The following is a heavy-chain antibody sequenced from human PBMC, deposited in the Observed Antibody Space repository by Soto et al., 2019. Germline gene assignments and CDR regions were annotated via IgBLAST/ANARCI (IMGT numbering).Heavy chain of an antibody. Sequence: EVQLVESGGGLVQPGGSLRLSCAASGFTFSSYSMNWVRRAPGKGLEWVSYISSSSSPIYYADSVKGRFTISRDNAKNSLYLEMNSLRVEDTAVYYCEVGSTSRNWDFDLWGRGTLVTVSS. D-gene: IGHD2-2*01. CDR1: GFTFSSYS. CDR3: EVGSTSRNWDFDL. J-gene: IGHJ2*01. V-gene: IGHV3-48*01. CDR2: ISSSSSPI.